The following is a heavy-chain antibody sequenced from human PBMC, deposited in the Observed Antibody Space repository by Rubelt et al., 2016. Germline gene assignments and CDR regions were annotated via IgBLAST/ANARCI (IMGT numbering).Heavy chain of an antibody. CDR1: GFTFSTYG. CDR2: ISGSGGST. J-gene: IGHJ5*02. Sequence: PGGSLRLSCAASGFTFSTYGMTWVRQAPGKGLEWVSAISGSGGSTYYADSVKGRFTISRDNSKNTLYLQMNSLRAEDTAVYYCANDRWELRNGGWFDPWGQGTRVTVSS. D-gene: IGHD1-26*01. CDR3: ANDRWELRNGGWFDP. V-gene: IGHV3-23*01.